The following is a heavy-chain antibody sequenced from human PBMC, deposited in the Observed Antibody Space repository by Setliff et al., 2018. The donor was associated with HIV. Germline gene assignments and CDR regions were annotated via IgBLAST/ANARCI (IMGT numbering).Heavy chain of an antibody. CDR3: ASPYDTFWTGYYFYYCMDV. CDR1: GFTFGDSG. J-gene: IGHJ6*03. D-gene: IGHD3-3*01. Sequence: PGGSLRLSCTASGFTFGDSGMSWVRQAPGKGLEWVGFIRSKAYGGTTEYAASVKGRFTISRDDSKSTAYLQMNSLKTEDTAVYYCASPYDTFWTGYYFYYCMDVWGKGTTVTVSS. CDR2: IRSKAYGGTT. V-gene: IGHV3-49*04.